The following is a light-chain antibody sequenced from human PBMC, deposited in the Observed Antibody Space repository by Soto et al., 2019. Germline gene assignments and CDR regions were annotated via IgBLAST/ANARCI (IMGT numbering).Light chain of an antibody. Sequence: EIVMTQSPATLSVSPGERATLSCRASQSVSSNLAWSQQKPGQAPSLLIYGASTRATGIPARSSASGSGTEFTLTISSLQSEDFAVYYCQQYNNWPPMYTFGQGTKLEIK. V-gene: IGKV3-15*01. CDR1: QSVSSN. CDR3: QQYNNWPPMYT. J-gene: IGKJ2*01. CDR2: GAS.